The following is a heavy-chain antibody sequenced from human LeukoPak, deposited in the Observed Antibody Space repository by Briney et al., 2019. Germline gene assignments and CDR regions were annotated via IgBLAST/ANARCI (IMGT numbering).Heavy chain of an antibody. CDR3: AKEKSYIPPVYFDY. J-gene: IGHJ4*02. CDR1: GFTFSSYG. V-gene: IGHV3-30*18. D-gene: IGHD1-26*01. Sequence: GGSLRLSCAASGFTFSSYGMHWVRQAPGKGLEWVAVISYDGSNKYYADSVKGRFTISRDNSKNTLYLQMNSLRAEDTAVYYCAKEKSYIPPVYFDYWGQGTLVTVSS. CDR2: ISYDGSNK.